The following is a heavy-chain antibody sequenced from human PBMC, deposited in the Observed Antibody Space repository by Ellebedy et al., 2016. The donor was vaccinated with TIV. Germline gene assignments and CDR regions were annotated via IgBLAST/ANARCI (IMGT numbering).Heavy chain of an antibody. Sequence: GGSLRLSXAASGFTFSDYGMHWVRQAPGKGMEWVTLISYDGTNKYYADSVKGRFTISRDNSKNTLYLHMNSLRAEDTAVYYCARGTSPWGQGTLVTVSS. J-gene: IGHJ5*02. CDR2: ISYDGTNK. V-gene: IGHV3-30*03. D-gene: IGHD1-7*01. CDR1: GFTFSDYG. CDR3: ARGTSP.